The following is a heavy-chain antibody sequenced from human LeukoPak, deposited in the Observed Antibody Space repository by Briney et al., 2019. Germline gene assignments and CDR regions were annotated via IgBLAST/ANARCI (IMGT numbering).Heavy chain of an antibody. D-gene: IGHD5-18*01. Sequence: PSETLSLTCTVSGGSISSSSYYWGWIRQPPGKGLEWIGSIYYSGSTYYNPSLKSRVTISVDTSKNQFSLKLSSVTAADTAVYYCARGRGYSYGRGDYWGQGTLVTVSS. CDR2: IYYSGST. J-gene: IGHJ4*02. V-gene: IGHV4-39*07. CDR1: GGSISSSSYY. CDR3: ARGRGYSYGRGDY.